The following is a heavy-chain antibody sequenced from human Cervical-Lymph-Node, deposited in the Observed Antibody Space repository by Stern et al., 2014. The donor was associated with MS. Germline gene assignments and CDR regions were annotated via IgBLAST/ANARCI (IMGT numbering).Heavy chain of an antibody. D-gene: IGHD2-8*01. Sequence: QVQLVQSGGAVVQPGRSLRLSCAASGFTFSSYGMHWVRQAPGKGLEWVTVISYDGKHQYYAASVKGLFTISRDNSKNTLHLQMNSVTPDDTAIYYCARDYEDTSMLFDHWGQGTLVTVSS. CDR3: ARDYEDTSMLFDH. J-gene: IGHJ4*02. CDR2: ISYDGKHQ. CDR1: GFTFSSYG. V-gene: IGHV3-30*03.